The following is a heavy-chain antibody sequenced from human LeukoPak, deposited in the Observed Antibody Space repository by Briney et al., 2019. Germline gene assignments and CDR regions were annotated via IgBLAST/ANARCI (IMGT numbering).Heavy chain of an antibody. D-gene: IGHD3-22*01. CDR2: ISSSSSYI. V-gene: IGHV3-21*01. Sequence: PGGPLRLSCAASGFTFSSYSMNWVRQAPGKGLEWVSSISSSSSYIYYADSVKGRFTISRDNAKNSLYLQMNSLRAEDTAVYYCARDIGYDSSGYPIWGQGTMVTVSS. CDR1: GFTFSSYS. CDR3: ARDIGYDSSGYPI. J-gene: IGHJ3*02.